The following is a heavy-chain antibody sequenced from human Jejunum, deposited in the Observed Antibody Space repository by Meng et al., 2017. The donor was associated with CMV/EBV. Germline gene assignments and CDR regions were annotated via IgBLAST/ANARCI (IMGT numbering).Heavy chain of an antibody. Sequence: GYYMHWVRQAPGQGLEWMGWINPNIGGTTYAQKFQGRVTMTRDTSISTAYMELSRLRSDDTAVYYCARVLDIVVVPAAKWYYFDYWGQGTLVTVSS. D-gene: IGHD2-2*01. CDR1: GYY. J-gene: IGHJ4*02. V-gene: IGHV1-2*02. CDR2: INPNIGGT. CDR3: ARVLDIVVVPAAKWYYFDY.